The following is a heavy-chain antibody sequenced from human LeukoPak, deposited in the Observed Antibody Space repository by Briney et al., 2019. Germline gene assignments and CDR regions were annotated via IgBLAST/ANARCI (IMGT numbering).Heavy chain of an antibody. Sequence: SETLSLXCTVSGGSISSYYWSWIRQPPGKGLEWIGYIYYSGSTNYNPSLKSRVTISVDTSKKQFSLKLTSVTAADTAVYYCARDSATSLEFNWNQDYYDYYYMDVWDKGTTVTVSS. CDR2: IYYSGST. CDR3: ARDSATSLEFNWNQDYYDYYYMDV. J-gene: IGHJ6*03. CDR1: GGSISSYY. V-gene: IGHV4-59*01. D-gene: IGHD1-20*01.